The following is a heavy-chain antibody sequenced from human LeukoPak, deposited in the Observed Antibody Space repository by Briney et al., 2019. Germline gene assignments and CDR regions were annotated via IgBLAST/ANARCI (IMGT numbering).Heavy chain of an antibody. V-gene: IGHV3-33*01. CDR3: ARDPSTIAVAGLDY. D-gene: IGHD6-19*01. Sequence: GGSLRLSCAASGFTFSSYGMHWVRQAPGKGLEWVAVIWYDGSNKYYADSVKGRFTISRDNSKNTLYLQMNSLRAKDTAVYYCARDPSTIAVAGLDYWGQGTLVTVSS. J-gene: IGHJ4*02. CDR2: IWYDGSNK. CDR1: GFTFSSYG.